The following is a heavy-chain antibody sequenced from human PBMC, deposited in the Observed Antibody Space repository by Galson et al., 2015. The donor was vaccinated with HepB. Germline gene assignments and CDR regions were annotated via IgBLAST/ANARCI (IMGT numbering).Heavy chain of an antibody. CDR3: ARPHRITIFGVVIPPYYYYGMDV. Sequence: SLRLSCAASGFTFSSYAMHWVRQAPGKGLEWVAVISYDGSNKYYADSVKGRFTISRDNSKNTLYLQMNSLRAEDTAVYYCARPHRITIFGVVIPPYYYYGMDVWGQGTTVTVSS. CDR1: GFTFSSYA. CDR2: ISYDGSNK. V-gene: IGHV3-30-3*01. D-gene: IGHD3-3*01. J-gene: IGHJ6*02.